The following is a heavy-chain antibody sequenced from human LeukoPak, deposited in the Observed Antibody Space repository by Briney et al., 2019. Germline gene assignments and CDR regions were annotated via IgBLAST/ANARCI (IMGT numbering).Heavy chain of an antibody. CDR1: GGSIRNYY. D-gene: IGHD3-22*01. J-gene: IGHJ3*02. Sequence: SETLSLTCTVSGGSIRNYYWSWIRQPPGKGLECIGYIFYSGSTNYNPSLKSRVTISVDTSKNQFSLKLSSVTAADTAVYYCARHVSERVGYYPRDDAFDIWGQGTMVTVSS. CDR3: ARHVSERVGYYPRDDAFDI. CDR2: IFYSGST. V-gene: IGHV4-59*08.